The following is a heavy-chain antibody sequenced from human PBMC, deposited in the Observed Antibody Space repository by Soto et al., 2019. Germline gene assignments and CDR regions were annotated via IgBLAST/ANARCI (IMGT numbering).Heavy chain of an antibody. CDR1: GGTFSSYT. D-gene: IGHD2-15*01. CDR2: IIPILGIA. Sequence: QVQLVQSGAEVKKPGSSVKVSCKASGGTFSSYTISWVRQAPGQGLEWMGRIIPILGIANYAQKFQGRVTITADQSTSTAEMGLSSLRSEDTAVYYCAGGADCIGCSCYDYFDYWGQGTLVTVSS. CDR3: AGGADCIGCSCYDYFDY. V-gene: IGHV1-69*02. J-gene: IGHJ4*02.